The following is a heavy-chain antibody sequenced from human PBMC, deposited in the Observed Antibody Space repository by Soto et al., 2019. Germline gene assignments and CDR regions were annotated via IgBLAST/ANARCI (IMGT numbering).Heavy chain of an antibody. CDR2: TYSAGTT. CDR3: ARWVAVSGGLDY. D-gene: IGHD3-10*02. CDR1: GFMVGDNH. V-gene: IGHV3-66*01. J-gene: IGHJ4*02. Sequence: EVKLVESGGGLVQPGGSLRLSCAVSGFMVGDNHVSWLRQAPGKGLEWVSVTYSAGTTNYADSVKGRFAISRDNSKNTLDLQMSSLRADDTAMYYCARWVAVSGGLDYWGQGTLVTVSS.